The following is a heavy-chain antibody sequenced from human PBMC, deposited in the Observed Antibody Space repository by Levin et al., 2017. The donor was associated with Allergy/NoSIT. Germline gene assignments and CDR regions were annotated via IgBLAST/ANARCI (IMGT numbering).Heavy chain of an antibody. J-gene: IGHJ3*02. CDR1: EYSFLTYW. CDR3: ARTGFYYDSSGSLKTSGAFDI. D-gene: IGHD3-22*01. Sequence: GESLKISCKGSEYSFLTYWIGWVRQMPGKGLEWMGIIYPGDSDTRYSPSFQGQVTISADKSISTAYLQWSSLKASDTAMYYCARTGFYYDSSGSLKTSGAFDIWGQGTMVTVSS. CDR2: IYPGDSDT. V-gene: IGHV5-51*01.